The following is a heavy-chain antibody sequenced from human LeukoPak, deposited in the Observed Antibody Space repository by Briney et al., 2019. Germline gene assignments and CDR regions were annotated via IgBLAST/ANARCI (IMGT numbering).Heavy chain of an antibody. Sequence: GGSLRLSCAASGFTFSSYEMNWVRQAPGKGLEWVSGISWNSGSIGYADSVKGRFTISRDNAKNSLYLQMNSLRAEDMVLYYCAKGPGGGYSYGYFDYWGQGTLVTVSS. J-gene: IGHJ4*02. CDR2: ISWNSGSI. V-gene: IGHV3-9*03. CDR1: GFTFSSYE. D-gene: IGHD5-18*01. CDR3: AKGPGGGYSYGYFDY.